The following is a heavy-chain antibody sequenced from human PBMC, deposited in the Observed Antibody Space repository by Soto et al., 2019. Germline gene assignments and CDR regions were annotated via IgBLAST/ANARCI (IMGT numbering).Heavy chain of an antibody. V-gene: IGHV3-23*01. D-gene: IGHD3-22*01. CDR2: ISGSGVGT. Sequence: GGSLRLSCAASGFTFNNYAMSWVRQAPGKGLEWVSTISGSGVGTYYADSVEGRFTISRDNSKNTLYLQMNSLGAEDTAVYYCVRDKAYYDSSGHLMGYWGQGTLVTVSS. CDR3: VRDKAYYDSSGHLMGY. CDR1: GFTFNNYA. J-gene: IGHJ4*02.